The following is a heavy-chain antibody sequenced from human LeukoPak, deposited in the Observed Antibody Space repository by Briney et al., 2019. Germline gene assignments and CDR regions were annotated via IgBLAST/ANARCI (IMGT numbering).Heavy chain of an antibody. Sequence: AGGSLRLSCAASGFTFSSYAMSWVRQAPGRGLEWVSGIIDSGESTYYANFAKGRFTISRDNSNNTLYLQMNSLGAEDTAVYYCAKLGGQELHNYYVAVCGKGTTVAVSS. CDR3: AKLGGQELHNYYVAV. CDR2: IIDSGEST. CDR1: GFTFSSYA. J-gene: IGHJ6*03. D-gene: IGHD3-16*01. V-gene: IGHV3-23*01.